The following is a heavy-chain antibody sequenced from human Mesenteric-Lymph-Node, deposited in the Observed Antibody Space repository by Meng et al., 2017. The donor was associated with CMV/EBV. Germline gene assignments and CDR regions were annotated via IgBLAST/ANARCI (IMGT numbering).Heavy chain of an antibody. Sequence: GESLKISCAASGFTFDDYAMHWVRQAPGKGLEWVSLISWDGGSTYYADSVKGRFTISRDNSKNSLYLQMNSLRAEDTALYYCAKDRRNSWELPYYYYYGMDVWGQGTTVTVSS. D-gene: IGHD1-26*01. CDR2: ISWDGGST. J-gene: IGHJ6*02. CDR1: GFTFDDYA. V-gene: IGHV3-43D*03. CDR3: AKDRRNSWELPYYYYYGMDV.